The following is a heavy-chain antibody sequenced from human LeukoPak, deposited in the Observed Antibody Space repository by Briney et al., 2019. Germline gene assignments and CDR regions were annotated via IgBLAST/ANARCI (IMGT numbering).Heavy chain of an antibody. Sequence: SETLSLTCTVSGGSISSYYWSWIRQPPGKGLEWIGYIYYSGSTNYNPSLKSRVTISVDTSKNQFSLKLSSVTAADTAVYYCARAPIVGATNTPDAFDIWGQGTMVTVSS. CDR1: GGSISSYY. CDR3: ARAPIVGATNTPDAFDI. CDR2: IYYSGST. D-gene: IGHD1-26*01. V-gene: IGHV4-59*12. J-gene: IGHJ3*02.